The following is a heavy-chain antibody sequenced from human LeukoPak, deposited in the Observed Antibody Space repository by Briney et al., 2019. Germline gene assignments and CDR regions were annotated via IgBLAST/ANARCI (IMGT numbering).Heavy chain of an antibody. CDR2: IRSTANGYAT. CDR3: SRDQTPYY. J-gene: IGHJ4*02. CDR1: GFTFSGSA. V-gene: IGHV3-73*01. Sequence: GGSLRLSCAASGFTFSGSALHWVRQASGKGLEWVGRIRSTANGYATAYAASVKGRFTISRDDSKNTAYLQMDSLKTEDTAVYFCSRDQTPYYWGQGTLVTVSS.